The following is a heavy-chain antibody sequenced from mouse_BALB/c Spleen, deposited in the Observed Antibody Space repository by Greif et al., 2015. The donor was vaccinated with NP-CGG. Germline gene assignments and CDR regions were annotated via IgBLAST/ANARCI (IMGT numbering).Heavy chain of an antibody. CDR3: ARPYGSSYDYAMDY. CDR1: GFSLTSYG. CDR2: IWSGGST. V-gene: IGHV2-2*02. J-gene: IGHJ4*01. Sequence: QVQLKQSGPGLVQPSQSLSITCTVSGFSLTSYGVHWVRQSPGKGLEWLGVIWSGGSTDYNAAFISRLSISKDNSKSQVFFKMNSLQANDTAIYYCARPYGSSYDYAMDYWGQGTSVTVSS. D-gene: IGHD1-1*01.